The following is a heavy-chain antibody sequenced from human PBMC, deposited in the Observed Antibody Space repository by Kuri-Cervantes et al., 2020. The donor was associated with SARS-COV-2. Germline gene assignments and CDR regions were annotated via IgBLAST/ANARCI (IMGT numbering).Heavy chain of an antibody. J-gene: IGHJ4*02. V-gene: IGHV3-30*18. Sequence: GGSLRLSCAASGFTFSSYGMHWVRQAPGKGLEWVAVISYDGSNKYYADSVKGRFTIFRDNSKNTLYLQMNSLRAEDTAVYYCAKDPTYSDSSGTFDYWGQGTLVTVSS. D-gene: IGHD3-22*01. CDR1: GFTFSSYG. CDR2: ISYDGSNK. CDR3: AKDPTYSDSSGTFDY.